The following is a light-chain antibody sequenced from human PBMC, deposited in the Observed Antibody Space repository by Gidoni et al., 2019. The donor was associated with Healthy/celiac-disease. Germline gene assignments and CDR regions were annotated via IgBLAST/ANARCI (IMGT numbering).Light chain of an antibody. J-gene: IGKJ1*01. V-gene: IGKV3-11*01. CDR3: QQRSNWPPWT. CDR1: QSVSSY. Sequence: EIVLTQSPATLPLSPGERATLSCRASQSVSSYLAWYQQKPGQAPRLLIYDASNRATGIPARFSSSGSGTDFTLTISSLEPEDFAVYYCQQRSNWPPWTFGQGTKVEIK. CDR2: DAS.